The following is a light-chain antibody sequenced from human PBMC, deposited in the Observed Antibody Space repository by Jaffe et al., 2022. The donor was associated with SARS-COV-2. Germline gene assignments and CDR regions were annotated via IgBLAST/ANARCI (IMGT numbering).Light chain of an antibody. Sequence: DIQMTQSPSSLSASVGDRVTITCRASQSISNYLNWYQQKPGKAPKVLIYAISSLQSGVPSRFRGSGSGTEFTLTISSLQPEDFATYYCQQSNSMPWTFGQGTKVEI. CDR2: AIS. CDR1: QSISNY. CDR3: QQSNSMPWT. V-gene: IGKV1-39*01. J-gene: IGKJ1*01.